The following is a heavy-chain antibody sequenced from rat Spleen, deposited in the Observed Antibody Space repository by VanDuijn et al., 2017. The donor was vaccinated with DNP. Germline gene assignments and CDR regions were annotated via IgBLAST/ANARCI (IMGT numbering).Heavy chain of an antibody. V-gene: IGHV5-22*01. D-gene: IGHD1-4*01. CDR3: ARHAGVDY. Sequence: EVQLVESGGGLVQPGRSLKLSCAASGFTFSDYYMAWVRQAPKKGLEWVASISYEGSRTYYGDSVKGRFTISRDNAKSTLYLQMNSLRSEDTATYYCARHAGVDYWGQGVMVTVSS. J-gene: IGHJ2*01. CDR1: GFTFSDYY. CDR2: ISYEGSRT.